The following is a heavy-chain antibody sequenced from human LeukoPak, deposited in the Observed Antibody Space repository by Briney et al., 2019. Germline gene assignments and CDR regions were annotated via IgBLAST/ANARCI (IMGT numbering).Heavy chain of an antibody. J-gene: IGHJ6*03. V-gene: IGHV4-38-2*02. CDR3: ARTRARSPYYYYYMDV. CDR1: GYSISSGYY. D-gene: IGHD2-15*01. Sequence: SETLSLTCTVSGYSISSGYYWGWIRQPPGKGLEWIGSIYHSGSTYYNPSLKSRVTISVDTSKNQFSLKLSSVTAADTAVYYCARTRARSPYYYYYMDVWGKGTTVTVPS. CDR2: IYHSGST.